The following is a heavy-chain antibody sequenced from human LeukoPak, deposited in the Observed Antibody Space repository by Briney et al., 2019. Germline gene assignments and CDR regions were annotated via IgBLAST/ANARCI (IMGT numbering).Heavy chain of an antibody. V-gene: IGHV3-7*01. D-gene: IGHD1-26*01. J-gene: IGHJ4*02. Sequence: GGSLRLSCAASGFTFSRYWMTWVRQAPGKGLEWVANIKEDGSEKYYVDSVKGRFTISRDNAKNSLYLQMNSLRAEDTAVYYCARDMRGGSSFDYWGQGTLVTVSS. CDR3: ARDMRGGSSFDY. CDR2: IKEDGSEK. CDR1: GFTFSRYW.